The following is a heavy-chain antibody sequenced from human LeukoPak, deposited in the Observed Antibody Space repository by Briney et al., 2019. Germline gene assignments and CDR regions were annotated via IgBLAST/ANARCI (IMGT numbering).Heavy chain of an antibody. CDR2: INPNSGGT. J-gene: IGHJ3*02. Sequence: ASVKVSCKASGYTFTDYYIHWVRQAPGQGLEWMGWINPNSGGTHYAQKFLGRVTMTRDTSISTAYMELSRLRSDDTAVYYCARWTALHNAFDIWGQGTMVTVSS. CDR1: GYTFTDYY. V-gene: IGHV1-2*02. CDR3: ARWTALHNAFDI. D-gene: IGHD2-21*02.